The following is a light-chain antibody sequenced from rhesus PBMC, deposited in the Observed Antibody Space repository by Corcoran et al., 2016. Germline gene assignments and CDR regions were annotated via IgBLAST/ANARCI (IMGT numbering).Light chain of an antibody. CDR2: AAS. J-gene: IGKJ2*01. Sequence: DIQMTQSPSSLSASVGDKVTITCRASRDISNAFAWYHQKPGKTPNLLFYAASSLRSGVPSRLGGTGSGTDFTITISSLQPEDFVFYYCQQRNSYPYSFGQGTKLEI. CDR1: RDISNA. V-gene: IGKV1-33*01. CDR3: QQRNSYPYS.